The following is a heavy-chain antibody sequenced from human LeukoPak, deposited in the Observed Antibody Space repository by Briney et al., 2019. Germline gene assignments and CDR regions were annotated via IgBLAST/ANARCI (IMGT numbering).Heavy chain of an antibody. D-gene: IGHD3-3*01. CDR1: GGSISSSSYY. Sequence: SETLSLTCTVSGGSISSSSYYWSWIRQPPGKGLEWIGEINHSGSTNYNPSLKSRVTISVDTSKNQFSLKLSSVTAADTAVYYCARGDYDFWSGYYRGLYYYYGMDVWGQGTTVTVSS. V-gene: IGHV4-39*07. CDR2: INHSGST. CDR3: ARGDYDFWSGYYRGLYYYYGMDV. J-gene: IGHJ6*02.